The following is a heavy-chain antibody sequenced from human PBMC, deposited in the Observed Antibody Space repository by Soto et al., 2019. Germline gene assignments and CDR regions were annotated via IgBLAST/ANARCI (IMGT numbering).Heavy chain of an antibody. CDR2: IWYDGGNK. D-gene: IGHD6-19*01. J-gene: IGHJ4*02. V-gene: IGHV3-33*01. CDR3: ASRSSGWYFDY. CDR1: GFTFSSYG. Sequence: HPGGSLRLSCAASGFTFSSYGMHWVRQAPGKGLEWVAVIWYDGGNKYYADSVKGRFTISRDNSKNTLYLQMNSLRAEDTAVYYCASRSSGWYFDYWGQGTLVTVSS.